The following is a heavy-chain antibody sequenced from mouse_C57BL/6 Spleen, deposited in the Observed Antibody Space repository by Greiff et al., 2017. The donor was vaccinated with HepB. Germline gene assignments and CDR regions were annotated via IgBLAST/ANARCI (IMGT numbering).Heavy chain of an antibody. Sequence: DVMLVESGGDLVKPGGSLKLSCAASGFTFSSYGMSWVRQTPDKRLEWVATISSGGSYTYYPDSVKGRFTISRDNAKNTLYLQMSSLKSEDTAMYYCARPDGYYPHWYFDVWGTGTTVTVSS. CDR1: GFTFSSYG. J-gene: IGHJ1*03. D-gene: IGHD2-3*01. CDR2: ISSGGSYT. V-gene: IGHV5-6*02. CDR3: ARPDGYYPHWYFDV.